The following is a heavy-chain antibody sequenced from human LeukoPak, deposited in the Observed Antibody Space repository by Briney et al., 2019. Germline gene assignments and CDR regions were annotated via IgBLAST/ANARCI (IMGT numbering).Heavy chain of an antibody. CDR3: ARDMGDYGGNSGY. CDR1: GFTVSSNY. CDR2: IYSGGST. J-gene: IGHJ4*02. D-gene: IGHD4-23*01. V-gene: IGHV3-53*01. Sequence: GGSLRLSCAASGFTVSSNYMSWVRQAPGKGLEWVSVIYSGGSTYYADSVKGRFTISRDNSKNTLYLQMNSLRAEGTAVYYCARDMGDYGGNSGYWGQGTLVTVSS.